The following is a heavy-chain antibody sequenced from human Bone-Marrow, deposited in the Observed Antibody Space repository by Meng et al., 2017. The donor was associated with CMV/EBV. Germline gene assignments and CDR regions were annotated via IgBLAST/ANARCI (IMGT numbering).Heavy chain of an antibody. Sequence: SETLSLTCTVSGGSISSYYWSWIRQPPGKGLEWIGYIYYSGSTNYNPSLKGRVTISVDTSKNQFSLKLSSVTAADTAVYYCARDNSSSWSRRGYYFDYWGQGTLVTVSS. D-gene: IGHD6-13*01. V-gene: IGHV4-59*01. J-gene: IGHJ4*02. CDR3: ARDNSSSWSRRGYYFDY. CDR2: IYYSGST. CDR1: GGSISSYY.